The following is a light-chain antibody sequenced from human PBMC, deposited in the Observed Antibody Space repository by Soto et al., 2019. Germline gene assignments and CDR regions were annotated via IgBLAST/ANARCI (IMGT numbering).Light chain of an antibody. V-gene: IGLV2-14*03. Sequence: SVLTQPASVSGSPGQSIAISCTGASIDVGGYNYVSWYQQHPGKAPKLMIYDVASRPSGVSDRFSCSKSGNTASLTISGLQAEDEADYYCSSYTSSSTLYVFGTGTKVTVL. J-gene: IGLJ1*01. CDR2: DVA. CDR1: SIDVGGYNY. CDR3: SSYTSSSTLYV.